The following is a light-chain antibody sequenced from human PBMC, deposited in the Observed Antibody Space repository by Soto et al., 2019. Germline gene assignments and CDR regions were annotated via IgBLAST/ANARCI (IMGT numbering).Light chain of an antibody. V-gene: IGLV2-8*01. CDR1: SIDVGDYNY. CDR3: SSYAGSNNWV. Sequence: QSALTQPPSASGSPGQSVTISCTGTSIDVGDYNYVSWYQQHPGKAPILMIYEVSKRPSGVPDRFSGSKSGNTASLTVSGLQAEDEADYYCSSYAGSNNWVFGGGTKLTVL. CDR2: EVS. J-gene: IGLJ3*02.